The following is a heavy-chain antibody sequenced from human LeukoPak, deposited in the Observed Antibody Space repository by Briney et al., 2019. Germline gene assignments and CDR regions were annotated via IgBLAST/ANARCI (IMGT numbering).Heavy chain of an antibody. CDR2: INAGNGNT. D-gene: IGHD3/OR15-3a*01. CDR1: GYTFTSYA. CDR3: ARVLDPYSSIDY. Sequence: GASVKVSCKASGYTFTSYAMHWVRQAPGQRLEWMGWINAGNGNTKYSQKFQGRVTITRDTSASTAYMELRSLRSDDTAVYYCARVLDPYSSIDYWGQGTLVTVSS. J-gene: IGHJ4*02. V-gene: IGHV1-3*01.